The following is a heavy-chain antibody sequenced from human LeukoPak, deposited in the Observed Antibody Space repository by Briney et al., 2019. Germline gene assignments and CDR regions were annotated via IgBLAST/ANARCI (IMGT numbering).Heavy chain of an antibody. Sequence: GGSLRLSCAASGFNVDTNFMSWVRQAPGKGLEWGSVIYSGGATFYADSVKGRFTISRDTSKSTLYLQMNSLRAEDTAVYYCARDDSGDWYWGWWGQRTLVTVSS. CDR3: ARDDSGDWYWGW. CDR2: IYSGGAT. CDR1: GFNVDTNF. D-gene: IGHD4-17*01. J-gene: IGHJ4*02. V-gene: IGHV3-53*01.